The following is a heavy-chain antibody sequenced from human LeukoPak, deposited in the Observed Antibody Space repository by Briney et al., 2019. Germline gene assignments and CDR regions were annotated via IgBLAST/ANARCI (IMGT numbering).Heavy chain of an antibody. CDR3: ARGLLITMVRGVIIAYFDY. Sequence: ASVKVSCKASGYTFTGYYMHWVRQAPGQGLEWMGWTNPNSGGTNYAQKFQGRVTMTRDTSISTAYMELSRLRSDDTAVYYCARGLLITMVRGVIIAYFDYWGQGTLVTVSS. J-gene: IGHJ4*02. V-gene: IGHV1-2*02. CDR1: GYTFTGYY. D-gene: IGHD3-10*01. CDR2: TNPNSGGT.